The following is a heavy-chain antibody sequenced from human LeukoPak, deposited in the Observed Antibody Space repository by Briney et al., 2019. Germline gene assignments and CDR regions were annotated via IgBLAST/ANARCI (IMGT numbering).Heavy chain of an antibody. Sequence: SETLSLTCAVSGYSISSYYWSWIRQPPGKGLEWIGYIYYSGSTNYNPSLKSRVTISVDTSKNQFSLKLSSVTAADTAVYYCARGRGLALRGFDPWGQGTLVTVSS. D-gene: IGHD3/OR15-3a*01. CDR2: IYYSGST. CDR1: GYSISSYY. J-gene: IGHJ5*02. V-gene: IGHV4-59*01. CDR3: ARGRGLALRGFDP.